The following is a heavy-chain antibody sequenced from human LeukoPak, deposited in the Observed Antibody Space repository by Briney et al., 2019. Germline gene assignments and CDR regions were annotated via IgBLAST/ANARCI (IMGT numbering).Heavy chain of an antibody. V-gene: IGHV3-21*04. Sequence: GGSLRLSCAASGFTFNSYTMNWIRQAPGKGLEWVSSISSSSSYIYYADSVKGRFTISRDNSKNTLYLQMNSLRAEDTAEYYCAKTGGSGIYDFEYWGQGTLVTVSS. CDR1: GFTFNSYT. CDR3: AKTGGSGIYDFEY. CDR2: ISSSSSYI. D-gene: IGHD3-10*01. J-gene: IGHJ4*02.